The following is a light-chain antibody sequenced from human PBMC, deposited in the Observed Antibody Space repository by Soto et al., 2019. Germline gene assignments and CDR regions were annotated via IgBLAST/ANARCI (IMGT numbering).Light chain of an antibody. Sequence: EIVMTQSPATLSVSPGERATLSCRASQSVSSNLVWYQQKPGQAPRLLIYGASTRATGTAARFSGSGSGTEFNLTISSLQSEDFAVYYYQRYLNWLTFGGGTKVEIK. J-gene: IGKJ4*01. CDR3: QRYLNWLT. CDR2: GAS. CDR1: QSVSSN. V-gene: IGKV3-15*01.